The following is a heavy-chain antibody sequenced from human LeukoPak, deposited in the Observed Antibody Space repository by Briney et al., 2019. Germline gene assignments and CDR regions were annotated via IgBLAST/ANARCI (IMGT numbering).Heavy chain of an antibody. V-gene: IGHV4-38-2*02. Sequence: SETLSLTCTVSGYSISSGYYWGWIRQPPGKGLEWIGEINHSGSTNYNPSLKSRVTISVDTSKNQFSLKLSSVTAADTAVYYCARPAGREYYFDYWGQGTLVTVSS. CDR3: ARPAGREYYFDY. CDR1: GYSISSGYY. CDR2: INHSGST. J-gene: IGHJ4*02.